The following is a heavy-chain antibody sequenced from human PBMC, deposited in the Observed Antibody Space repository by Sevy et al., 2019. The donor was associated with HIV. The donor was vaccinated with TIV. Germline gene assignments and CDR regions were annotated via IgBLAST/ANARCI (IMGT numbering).Heavy chain of an antibody. J-gene: IGHJ5*02. Sequence: ASVKVSCKASGYTFTSYGIGWVRQAPGQGLEWMGWISAYNGNTNYAQKLQGRVTMTTDTSTSTAYMELRSLRSDDTAVYYCARTKMKAAAASYNWFDPWGQGTLVTVSS. CDR3: ARTKMKAAAASYNWFDP. CDR1: GYTFTSYG. CDR2: ISAYNGNT. V-gene: IGHV1-18*01. D-gene: IGHD6-13*01.